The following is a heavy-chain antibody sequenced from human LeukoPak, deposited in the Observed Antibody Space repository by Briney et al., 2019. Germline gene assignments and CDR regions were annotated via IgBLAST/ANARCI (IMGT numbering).Heavy chain of an antibody. D-gene: IGHD3-22*01. Sequence: ASVKVSCKASGGTFSSYAISWVRQAPGQGLEWMGRIIPILGIANYAQKFQGRVTITADKSTSTAYMELSSLRSEDTAVYYCARTRRLTYYYDRSGYNNGGYFDYWGQGTLVTGSS. CDR2: IIPILGIA. J-gene: IGHJ4*02. CDR1: GGTFSSYA. CDR3: ARTRRLTYYYDRSGYNNGGYFDY. V-gene: IGHV1-69*04.